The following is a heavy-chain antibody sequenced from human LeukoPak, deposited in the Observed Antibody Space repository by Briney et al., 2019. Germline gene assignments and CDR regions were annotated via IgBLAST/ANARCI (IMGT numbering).Heavy chain of an antibody. CDR3: AKDGFYGDYVSY. CDR1: GFTCSCYG. CDR2: ISGSGGST. J-gene: IGHJ4*02. D-gene: IGHD4-17*01. V-gene: IGHV3-23*01. Sequence: PGGSLRLSCAASGFTCSCYGMSWVRQAPGKGREWVSAISGSGGSTYHADSVKGRSTISRDNSKNTLYLQMNSLRAEDTAVYYCAKDGFYGDYVSYWGQGTLVAVSS.